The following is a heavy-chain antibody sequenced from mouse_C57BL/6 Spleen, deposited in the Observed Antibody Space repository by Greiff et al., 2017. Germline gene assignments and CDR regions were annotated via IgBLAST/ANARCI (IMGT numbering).Heavy chain of an antibody. V-gene: IGHV1-50*01. Sequence: QVQLQQPGAELVKPGASVKLSCKASGYTFTSYWMQWVKQRPGQGLEWIGEIDPSDSYTNYNQKFKGKATLTVDTSSSTAYMQLSSLTSEDSAVYYCAPYYYGSSPHYFDYWCQGTTLTVSS. D-gene: IGHD1-1*01. CDR2: IDPSDSYT. CDR3: APYYYGSSPHYFDY. J-gene: IGHJ2*01. CDR1: GYTFTSYW.